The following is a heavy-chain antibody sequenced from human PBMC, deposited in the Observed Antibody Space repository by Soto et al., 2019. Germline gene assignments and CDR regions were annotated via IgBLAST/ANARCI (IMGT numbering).Heavy chain of an antibody. D-gene: IGHD2-2*01. J-gene: IGHJ6*02. V-gene: IGHV3-33*01. CDR2: IWYDGSNK. CDR3: ARDFVDCISTSRYPPWGYYGMDV. Sequence: QVQLVESGGGVVQPGRSLRLSCAASGFTFSSYGMHWVRQAPGKGLEWVAVIWYDGSNKYYADSVKGRFTISRDNSKNTLYLQMNSLRAEDTAVYYCARDFVDCISTSRYPPWGYYGMDVWGQGTTVTVSS. CDR1: GFTFSSYG.